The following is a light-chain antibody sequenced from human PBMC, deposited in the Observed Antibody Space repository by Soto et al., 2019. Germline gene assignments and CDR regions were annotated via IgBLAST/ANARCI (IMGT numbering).Light chain of an antibody. CDR1: QSISSY. J-gene: IGKJ5*01. V-gene: IGKV1-39*01. CDR2: AAS. CDR3: QQSYSTPPIT. Sequence: DIQMTQSPSSLSASVGDRVTITCRASQSISSYLNWYQQTPGKAPKLLIYAASSLQSGVPSRFSGSGSGTDFTLTISSLQPEDFATYYCQQSYSTPPITFGQGTRLEI.